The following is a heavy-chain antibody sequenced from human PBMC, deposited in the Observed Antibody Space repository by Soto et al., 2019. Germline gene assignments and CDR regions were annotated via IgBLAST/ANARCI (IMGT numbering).Heavy chain of an antibody. CDR2: ISTDGTEK. J-gene: IGHJ6*02. CDR1: GFTFSSYV. Sequence: GGSLRLSCVASGFTFSSYVIHWVRQAPGKGLEWVALISTDGTEKHYAGSVRGRFTISRDNSRNTLYLQMNSLRAEDTAIYYCARVQGRWYGSGSYQGMDVWGQGTTVTVSS. V-gene: IGHV3-30-3*01. CDR3: ARVQGRWYGSGSYQGMDV. D-gene: IGHD3-10*01.